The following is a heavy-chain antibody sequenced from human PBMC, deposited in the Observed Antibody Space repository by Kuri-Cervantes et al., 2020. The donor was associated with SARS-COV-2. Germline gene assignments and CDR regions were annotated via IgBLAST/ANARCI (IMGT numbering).Heavy chain of an antibody. D-gene: IGHD3-3*01. J-gene: IGHJ5*02. CDR1: GGSLSSGDYY. Sequence: SETLSLTCTVSGGSLSSGDYYWTWVRQPPGKGLEWIGNIYYSGSTNYNPSLKSRVTISVDTSKNQFSLKLSSVTAADTAVYYCARGGDFWSGYHDNWFDPWGQGTLVTVSS. CDR2: IYYSGST. CDR3: ARGGDFWSGYHDNWFDP. V-gene: IGHV4-61*08.